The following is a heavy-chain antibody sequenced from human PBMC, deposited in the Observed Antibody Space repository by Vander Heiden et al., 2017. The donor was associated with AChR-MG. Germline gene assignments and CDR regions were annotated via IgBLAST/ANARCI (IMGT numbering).Heavy chain of an antibody. J-gene: IGHJ4*02. CDR3: ARAISVVGSGWYPLDY. V-gene: IGHV3-13*01. D-gene: IGHD6-19*01. Sequence: EVQLVESGGGLVQPGGSLRLSCAASGFTFSSYDMHWVRQATGKGLEWVSAIGTAGDTYYPGSVKGRFTISRENAKNSLYLQMNSLRAGDTAVYYCARAISVVGSGWYPLDYWGQGTLVTVSS. CDR2: IGTAGDT. CDR1: GFTFSSYD.